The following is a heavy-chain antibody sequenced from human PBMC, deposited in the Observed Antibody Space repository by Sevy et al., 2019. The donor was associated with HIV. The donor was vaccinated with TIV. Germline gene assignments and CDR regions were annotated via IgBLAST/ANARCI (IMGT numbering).Heavy chain of an antibody. J-gene: IGHJ3*02. CDR2: IKQDXSGK. V-gene: IGHV3-7*01. CDR1: GXTFXNYW. Sequence: GGSLRLSCAASGXTFXNYWMNWVRQAPGKXLEWVANIKQDXSGKYYVDSVKGRFTISRDNTKKSLFLQMNSLRVEDTAVYYCATDMFSXSSXDXLDIWGQGTMVTVSS. D-gene: IGHD6-6*01. CDR3: ATDMFSXSSXDXLDI.